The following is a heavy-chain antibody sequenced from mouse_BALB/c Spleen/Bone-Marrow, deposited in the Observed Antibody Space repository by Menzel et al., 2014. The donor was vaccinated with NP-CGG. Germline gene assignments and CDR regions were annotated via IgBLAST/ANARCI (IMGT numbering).Heavy chain of an antibody. CDR2: ISGYYGDA. CDR3: ARTGKVRNAMDY. CDR1: GYTFTDHA. V-gene: IGHV1S137*01. D-gene: IGHD2-14*01. Sequence: VQLQESGAKLVRPGVSVKISCKGSGYTFTDHAMHWVKRSHAKSLEWIGLISGYYGDAIYNQKFKGKATMTVDKSSSXXXXXXVRLTTEDSAIYYCARTGKVRNAMDYWGQGTSVTVSS. J-gene: IGHJ4*01.